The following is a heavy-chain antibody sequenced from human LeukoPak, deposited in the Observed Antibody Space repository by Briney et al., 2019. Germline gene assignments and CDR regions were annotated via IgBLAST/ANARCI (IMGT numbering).Heavy chain of an antibody. V-gene: IGHV1-69*05. J-gene: IGHJ6*03. Sequence: ASVKVSCKASGGTFSSYAISWVRQAPGQGLEWMGGIIPIFGTANYAQKFQGRVTITTDESTSTAYMELSSLRSEDTAVYYCAMRSTVEHYYYYYMDVWGKGTTVTVS. CDR2: IIPIFGTA. CDR3: AMRSTVEHYYYYYMDV. CDR1: GGTFSSYA. D-gene: IGHD4-17*01.